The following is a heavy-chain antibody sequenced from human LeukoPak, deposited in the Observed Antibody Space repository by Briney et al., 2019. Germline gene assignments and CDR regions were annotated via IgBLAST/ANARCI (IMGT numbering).Heavy chain of an antibody. D-gene: IGHD2-2*01. J-gene: IGHJ4*02. CDR1: GGSISSYY. CDR2: IYYSGST. V-gene: IGHV4-59*01. CDR3: ARQYCSSTSCYYYSDY. Sequence: PSETLSLTCTVSGGSISSYYWSWIRQPPGKGLEWIGHIYYSGSTNYNPSLKSRVTISIDTSKNQFSLRLSSVTAADTAVYYCARQYCSSTSCYYYSDYWGQGTLVTVSS.